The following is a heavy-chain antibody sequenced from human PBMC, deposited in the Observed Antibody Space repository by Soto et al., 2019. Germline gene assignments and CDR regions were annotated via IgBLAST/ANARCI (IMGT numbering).Heavy chain of an antibody. CDR3: AATSSSWSLTSYYYYGMDV. J-gene: IGHJ6*02. CDR1: GFTFTSSA. Sequence: GASVKVSCKASGFTFTSSAVQWVRQARGQRPEWIGWIVVGSGNTNYAQKFQERVTITRDMSTSTAYMGLSSLRSEDTAVYYCAATSSSWSLTSYYYYGMDVWGQGTTVTVS. D-gene: IGHD6-13*01. V-gene: IGHV1-58*01. CDR2: IVVGSGNT.